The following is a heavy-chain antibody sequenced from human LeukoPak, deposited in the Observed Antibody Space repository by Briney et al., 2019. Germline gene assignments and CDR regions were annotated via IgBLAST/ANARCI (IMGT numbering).Heavy chain of an antibody. D-gene: IGHD5-18*01. Sequence: GGSLRLSCAASGFTFSSYAMHWVRQAPGKGLEWVAVISYDGSNKYYADSVKGRSTISRDNSKNTLYLQMNSLRAEDTAVYYCARDGEYSYGSLDYWGQGTLVTVSS. CDR2: ISYDGSNK. CDR3: ARDGEYSYGSLDY. J-gene: IGHJ4*02. CDR1: GFTFSSYA. V-gene: IGHV3-30-3*01.